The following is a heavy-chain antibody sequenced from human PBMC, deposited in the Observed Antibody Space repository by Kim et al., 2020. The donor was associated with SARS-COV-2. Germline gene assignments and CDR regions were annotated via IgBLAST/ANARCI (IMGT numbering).Heavy chain of an antibody. Sequence: SETLSLTCTVSGGSISSGGYYWSWIRQHPGKGLEWIGYIYYSGSTYYNPSLKSRVTISVDTSKNQFSLKLSSVTAADTAVYYCARFPPDVSPYFTMVRGVIRDAFDIWGQGKMVTVSS. D-gene: IGHD3-10*01. CDR1: GGSISSGGYY. V-gene: IGHV4-31*03. CDR3: ARFPPDVSPYFTMVRGVIRDAFDI. CDR2: IYYSGST. J-gene: IGHJ3*02.